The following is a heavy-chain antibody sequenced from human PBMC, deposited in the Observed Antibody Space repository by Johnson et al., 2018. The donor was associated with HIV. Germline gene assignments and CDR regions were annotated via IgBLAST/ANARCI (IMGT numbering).Heavy chain of an antibody. CDR3: AKDGPFGGNYLIGHDAFDI. V-gene: IGHV3-30-3*01. Sequence: PLVESGEGVFQPGRSLRLSCAASAFIFTSYTMHWVRQAPGKGLEWVALLSYDGSNKYYADSVKGRFTISRDTSKNTLYLQMNSLRAEDTAVYYCAKDGPFGGNYLIGHDAFDIWGQGTMVTVSS. CDR2: LSYDGSNK. D-gene: IGHD1-7*01. CDR1: AFIFTSYT. J-gene: IGHJ3*02.